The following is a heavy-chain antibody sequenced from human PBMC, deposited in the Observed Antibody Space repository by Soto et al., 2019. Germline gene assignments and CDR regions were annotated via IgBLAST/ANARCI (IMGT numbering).Heavy chain of an antibody. CDR2: IIPIFGTA. J-gene: IGHJ4*02. CDR3: ARDGSAGTWSNY. V-gene: IGHV1-69*13. Sequence: SVKVSCKASGGTFSSYAISWVRQAPGQGPEWMGGIIPIFGTANYAQKFQGRVTITADESTSTAYMELSSLRSEDTAVYYCARDGSAGTWSNYWGQGTLVTVSS. CDR1: GGTFSSYA. D-gene: IGHD6-19*01.